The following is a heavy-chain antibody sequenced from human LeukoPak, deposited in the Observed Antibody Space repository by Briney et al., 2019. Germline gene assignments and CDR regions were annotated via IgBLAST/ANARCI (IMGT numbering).Heavy chain of an antibody. CDR3: ARAMTTVNNY. CDR2: ISSGSSTI. CDR1: GFTFSSYS. D-gene: IGHD4-17*01. Sequence: QAGGSLRLSCAASGFTFSSYSMNWVRQAPGKGLEWVSYISSGSSTIYYADSVKGRFTISRDNAKNPLYLQMNSLRDEDTAVYYCARAMTTVNNYWGQGTLVTVSS. J-gene: IGHJ4*02. V-gene: IGHV3-48*02.